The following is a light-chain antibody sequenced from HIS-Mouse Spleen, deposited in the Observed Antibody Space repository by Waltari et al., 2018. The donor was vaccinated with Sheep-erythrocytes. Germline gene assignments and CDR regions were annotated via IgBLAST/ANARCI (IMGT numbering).Light chain of an antibody. CDR3: SSYTSSSTQV. CDR2: EVS. V-gene: IGLV2-14*01. Sequence: QSALTQPASVSGSPGQSITISCTGTSSDVGRSNYVSWYQQHPGKAPKLMIYEVSNRPSGVSNRFSGSKSGNTASLTISGLQAEDEADYYCSSYTSSSTQVFGGGTKLTVL. J-gene: IGLJ2*01. CDR1: SSDVGRSNY.